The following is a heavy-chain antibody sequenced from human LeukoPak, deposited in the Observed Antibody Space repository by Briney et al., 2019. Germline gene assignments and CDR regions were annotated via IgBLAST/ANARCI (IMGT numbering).Heavy chain of an antibody. V-gene: IGHV1-8*01. CDR1: GYTFTSYD. CDR2: MNPNSGNT. J-gene: IGHJ4*02. Sequence: ASVKVSCKASGYTFTSYDINWVRQATGQGLEWMGWMNPNSGNTGYAQKFQGRVTMTRNTSISTAYMELSSLRSEDTAVYYCARAPPVRVRSGWFVTPYYFDYWGQGTLVTVCS. CDR3: ARAPPVRVRSGWFVTPYYFDY. D-gene: IGHD6-19*01.